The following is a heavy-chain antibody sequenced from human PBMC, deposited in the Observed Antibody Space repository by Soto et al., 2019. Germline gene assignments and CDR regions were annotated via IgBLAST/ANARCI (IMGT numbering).Heavy chain of an antibody. D-gene: IGHD1-26*01. J-gene: IGHJ4*02. Sequence: EVQLVESGGGLVKPGGSLRLSCAASGFTFSNAWMYWVRQAPGKGLEWVGRIKSETNGGTTDYAAPVKGRFIISRDDSKNTLYLQMNSLKSEDTAVYYCTPDVPWSYGALGYWGQGTLVTVSS. CDR3: TPDVPWSYGALGY. CDR1: GFTFSNAW. CDR2: IKSETNGGTT. V-gene: IGHV3-15*01.